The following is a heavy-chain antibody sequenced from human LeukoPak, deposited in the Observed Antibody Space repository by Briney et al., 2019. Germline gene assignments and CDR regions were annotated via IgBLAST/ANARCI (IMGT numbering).Heavy chain of an antibody. CDR1: GFTFSSYG. Sequence: GGSLRLSCAASGFTFSSYGMHWVRQAPGKGLEWVAVISYDGSNKYYADSVKGRFTISRDNSKNTLYLQMNSLRAEDTAVYYCAVSGSYIDGPWDYFDYWGQGTLVTVSS. CDR2: ISYDGSNK. CDR3: AVSGSYIDGPWDYFDY. V-gene: IGHV3-30*03. J-gene: IGHJ4*02. D-gene: IGHD1-26*01.